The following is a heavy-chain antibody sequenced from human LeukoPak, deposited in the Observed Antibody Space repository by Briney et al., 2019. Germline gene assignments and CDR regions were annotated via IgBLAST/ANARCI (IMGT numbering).Heavy chain of an antibody. CDR3: ARHVPLGKQLVRYNWFDP. J-gene: IGHJ5*02. CDR2: IYYSGST. Sequence: SETLSLTCTVSGGSISSRSYYWGWIRQPPGKGLEWIGSIYYSGSTYYNPSLKSRVTISVDTSKNQFSLKLSSVTAADTAVYYCARHVPLGKQLVRYNWFDPWGQGTLVTVSS. D-gene: IGHD6-13*01. V-gene: IGHV4-39*01. CDR1: GGSISSRSYY.